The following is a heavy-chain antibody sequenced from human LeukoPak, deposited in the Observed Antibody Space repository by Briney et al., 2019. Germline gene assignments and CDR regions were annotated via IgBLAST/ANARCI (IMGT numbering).Heavy chain of an antibody. CDR3: SNGRTSSGTLQHDY. CDR1: GFTFSSFA. V-gene: IGHV3-23*01. D-gene: IGHD6-19*01. J-gene: IGHJ4*02. Sequence: GGSLRLSCAASGFTFSSFAMSWVRQAPGQGLEWVSAISDNSGNTYYADSVKGRFTISRDNSENTLYLQMNSLRAEDTALYYCSNGRTSSGTLQHDYWGQGTLVTVSS. CDR2: ISDNSGNT.